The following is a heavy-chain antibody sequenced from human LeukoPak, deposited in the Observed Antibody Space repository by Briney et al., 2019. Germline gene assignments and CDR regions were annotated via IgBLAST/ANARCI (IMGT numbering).Heavy chain of an antibody. Sequence: KPSETLSLTCTVSGGSINTDSYYWGWIRQPAGKGLEWIGRAYSRGGTNYHPSLESRVTISLDTSRNQFSLTLNSVTAADTAVYYCVRGERERLIFDSWGQGTLVTVSS. CDR1: GGSINTDSYY. D-gene: IGHD1-26*01. J-gene: IGHJ4*02. V-gene: IGHV4-61*02. CDR3: VRGERERLIFDS. CDR2: AYSRGGT.